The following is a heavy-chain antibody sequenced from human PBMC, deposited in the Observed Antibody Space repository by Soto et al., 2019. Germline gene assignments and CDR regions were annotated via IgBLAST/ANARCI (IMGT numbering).Heavy chain of an antibody. V-gene: IGHV4-61*01. CDR2: IYYSGST. CDR3: AREVVAARAYYYYGMDV. CDR1: GGSVSSGSYY. D-gene: IGHD6-6*01. Sequence: SETLSLTCTVSGGSVSSGSYYWSWIRQPPGKGLEWIGYIYYSGSTDYNPSLKSRVTISVDTSKNQFSLKLSSVTAADTAVYYCAREVVAARAYYYYGMDVWGQGTTVTVPS. J-gene: IGHJ6*02.